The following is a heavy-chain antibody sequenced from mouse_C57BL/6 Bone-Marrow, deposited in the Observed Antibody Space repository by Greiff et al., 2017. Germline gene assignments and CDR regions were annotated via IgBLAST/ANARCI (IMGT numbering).Heavy chain of an antibody. CDR1: GYTFTSYW. V-gene: IGHV1-61*01. CDR3: AIYCGFAY. Sequence: VQLQQPGAELVRPGSSVKLSCKASGYTFTSYWMDWVKQRPGQGLEWIGNIYPSDSETHYNQKFKDKATLTVDKSSSTAYMQLSSLTSEDSAVYYCAIYCGFAYWGQGTLVTVSA. CDR2: IYPSDSET. D-gene: IGHD2-1*01. J-gene: IGHJ3*01.